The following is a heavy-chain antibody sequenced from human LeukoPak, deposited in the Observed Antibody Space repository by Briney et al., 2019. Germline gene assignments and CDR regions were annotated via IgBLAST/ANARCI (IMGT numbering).Heavy chain of an antibody. D-gene: IGHD2-15*01. CDR1: AFTFKTYT. CDR3: AKSDCSGPTCYSGLDY. CDR2: TCGSGDNS. V-gene: IGHV3-23*01. J-gene: IGHJ4*02. Sequence: GGSLRLSCAASAFTFKTYTMRWLGLAPGKGLEWGSSTCGSGDNSFYADSVKGRFALSRDNSKNSLLFQMNSLRGDDAAIYFCAKSDCSGPTCYSGLDYWGQGTLVTVSS.